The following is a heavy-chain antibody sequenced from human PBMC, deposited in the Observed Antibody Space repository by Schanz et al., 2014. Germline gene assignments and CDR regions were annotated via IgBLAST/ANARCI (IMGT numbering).Heavy chain of an antibody. CDR3: AKDAENTAMITDYFDY. CDR1: GFIFGSSV. D-gene: IGHD5-18*01. J-gene: IGHJ4*02. Sequence: VQLVESGGGLVQPGGSLRLSCAASGFIFGSSVMAWVRQAPGKGLEWVGVISYDGSKKSYADSVKGRFTISRDNSKNTLYLQMNSLRAEDTAVYYCAKDAENTAMITDYFDYWGQGTLVTVSS. CDR2: ISYDGSKK. V-gene: IGHV3-30*18.